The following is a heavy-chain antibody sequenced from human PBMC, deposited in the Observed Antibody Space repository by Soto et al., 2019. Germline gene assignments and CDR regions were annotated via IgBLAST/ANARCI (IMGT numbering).Heavy chain of an antibody. D-gene: IGHD4-17*01. V-gene: IGHV3-53*01. CDR2: IYSGGST. J-gene: IGHJ2*01. CDR1: GFTVSSNY. CDR3: ARERMTTVTSGYFDL. Sequence: EVQLVESGGGLIQPGGSLRLSCAASGFTVSSNYMSWVRQAPGKGLEWVSVIYSGGSTYYADSVKGRFTISRDNSKNTLYLQMNSLRAEDTAVYYCARERMTTVTSGYFDLWGRGTLVTVSS.